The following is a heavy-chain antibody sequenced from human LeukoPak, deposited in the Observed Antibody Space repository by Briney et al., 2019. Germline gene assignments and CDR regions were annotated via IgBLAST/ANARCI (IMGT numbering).Heavy chain of an antibody. CDR3: ARGRYCSSTSCYSWFDP. D-gene: IGHD2-2*02. CDR1: GGSFSGYY. Sequence: PSETLSLTCAVYGGSFSGYYWSWIRQPPGKGLEWIGEINHSGSTNYNPSLKSRVTISVDTSKNQFSLKLSSVTAADTAVYYCARGRYCSSTSCYSWFDPWGQGTLVTVSS. J-gene: IGHJ5*02. V-gene: IGHV4-34*01. CDR2: INHSGST.